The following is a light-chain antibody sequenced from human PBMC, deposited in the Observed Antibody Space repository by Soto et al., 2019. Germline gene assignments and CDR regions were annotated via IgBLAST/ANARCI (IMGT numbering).Light chain of an antibody. Sequence: EIVLTQSPGTLSLSPGERATLSCRASQSVSSSYLAWYQQKPGRAPRLLIYGASSRATGIPDRFSGSGSEIDFTLTISRLEPEDFAVYYCQQYGSSPWTFGQGTKVETK. CDR2: GAS. CDR1: QSVSSSY. CDR3: QQYGSSPWT. J-gene: IGKJ1*01. V-gene: IGKV3-20*01.